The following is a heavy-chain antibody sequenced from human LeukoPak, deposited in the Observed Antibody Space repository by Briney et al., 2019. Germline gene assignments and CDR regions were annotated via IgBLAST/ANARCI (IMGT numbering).Heavy chain of an antibody. CDR1: GGSISSDFYY. CDR3: ARGLYDAFDI. V-gene: IGHV4-61*02. CDR2: IYTSGST. J-gene: IGHJ3*02. Sequence: SQTLSLTCTVSGGSISSDFYYWGWVRQPAVKGVEWIGRIYTSGSTNYNPSLKSRVTISVDTSKNQFSLNLSSVTAADTAVYYCARGLYDAFDIWGQGTMVTVSS.